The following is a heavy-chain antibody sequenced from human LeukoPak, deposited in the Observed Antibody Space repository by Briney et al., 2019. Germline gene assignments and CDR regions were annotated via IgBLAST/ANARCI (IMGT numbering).Heavy chain of an antibody. CDR3: AKDREAVATRGFDS. V-gene: IGHV3-23*01. D-gene: IGHD6-19*01. CDR2: ISGSGGST. CDR1: GFTFSDYY. J-gene: IGHJ4*02. Sequence: GGSLRLSCAASGFTFSDYYMSWIRQAPGKGLEWVSGISGSGGSTNYADSVKGRFTISRDNSKNTLYLQMNSLRAEDTAVYYCAKDREAVATRGFDSWGQGTLVTVSS.